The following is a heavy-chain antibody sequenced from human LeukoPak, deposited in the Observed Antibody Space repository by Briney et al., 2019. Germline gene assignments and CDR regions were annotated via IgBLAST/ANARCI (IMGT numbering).Heavy chain of an antibody. J-gene: IGHJ4*02. D-gene: IGHD6-19*01. CDR1: GLTFSTYG. CDR2: ISYDGSNK. V-gene: IGHV3-30*03. CDR3: ASCSISSSGWLLDY. Sequence: GGSLRLSCAASGLTFSTYGMHWVRQAPGKGLEGVAVISYDGSNKYYADSVKGRFTISRDNSKNTLYLQMNSLRAEDTAVYYCASCSISSSGWLLDYWGQGTLVTVSS.